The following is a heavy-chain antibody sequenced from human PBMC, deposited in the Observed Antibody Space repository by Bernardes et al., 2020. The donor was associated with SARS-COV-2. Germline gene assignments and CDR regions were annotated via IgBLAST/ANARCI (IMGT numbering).Heavy chain of an antibody. CDR2: IYFGGSV. CDR1: GDSISGGGYY. Sequence: SEPLSLTCSVSGDSISGGGYYWNWFRQHPGKGLEWIGYIYFGGSVYYNPSLESRGTISVDTTKNQFSLTLTSVTAADTAVYYCARGANWFSDVWGRGTLVTVSS. CDR3: ARGANWFSDV. D-gene: IGHD2-8*01. J-gene: IGHJ2*01. V-gene: IGHV4-31*03.